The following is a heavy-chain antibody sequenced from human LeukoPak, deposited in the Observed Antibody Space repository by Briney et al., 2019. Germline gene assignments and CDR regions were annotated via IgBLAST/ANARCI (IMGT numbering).Heavy chain of an antibody. CDR3: ATRGYSYGGDDY. Sequence: SETLSLTCAVSGGSISSSNWWSWVRQPPGKGLEWIGEIYHSGSTNYNPSLKSRVTISVDKSKNQFSLKLSSVTAADTAVYYCATRGYSYGGDDYWGQGTLVTVSS. V-gene: IGHV4-4*02. CDR2: IYHSGST. D-gene: IGHD5-18*01. J-gene: IGHJ4*02. CDR1: GGSISSSNW.